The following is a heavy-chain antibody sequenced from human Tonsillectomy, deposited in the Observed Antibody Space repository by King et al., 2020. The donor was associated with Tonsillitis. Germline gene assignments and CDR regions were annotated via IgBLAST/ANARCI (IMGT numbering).Heavy chain of an antibody. CDR2: IYPGDSDS. CDR3: ATPFSGNYYVGLGY. CDR1: GYSFTTYW. V-gene: IGHV5-51*01. D-gene: IGHD1-26*01. J-gene: IGHJ4*02. Sequence: VQLVESGAEVKKPGESVKISCKGSGYSFTTYWIAWVRQMPGKGLEWLGIIYPGDSDSRNNPSFQGHVTISADKSISTPYLQWNSLKASDTAMYYCATPFSGNYYVGLGYGGQGTLVTVSS.